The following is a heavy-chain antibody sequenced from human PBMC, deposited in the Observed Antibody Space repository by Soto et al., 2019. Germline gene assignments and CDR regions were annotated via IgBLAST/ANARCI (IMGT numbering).Heavy chain of an antibody. Sequence: DVQLVESGGTLVQPGRSLRLSCAASGFNFHDYAMQWVRQAPGKGLEWVSGISWNSDSIGYADFVQGRFTISRDNVKNSLYLQMDSLRPEDTALYYCANAKVVAASSDAFDIWGQGTMVTVSS. CDR1: GFNFHDYA. CDR2: ISWNSDSI. CDR3: ANAKVVAASSDAFDI. J-gene: IGHJ3*02. V-gene: IGHV3-9*01. D-gene: IGHD2-15*01.